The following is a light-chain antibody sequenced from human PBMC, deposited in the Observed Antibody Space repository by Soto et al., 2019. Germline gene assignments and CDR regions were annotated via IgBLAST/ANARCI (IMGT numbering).Light chain of an antibody. Sequence: QSALTQPASVSGSPGQSFTIFCTGTSSDLAIYNYVSWYQQQPGKAPKLMIYQVTNRPSGVSNRFSGSRSGNTASLTISGLQAEDEADYYCSSYTDSSNYVFGTGTKVTVL. CDR3: SSYTDSSNYV. V-gene: IGLV2-14*01. CDR1: SSDLAIYNY. J-gene: IGLJ1*01. CDR2: QVT.